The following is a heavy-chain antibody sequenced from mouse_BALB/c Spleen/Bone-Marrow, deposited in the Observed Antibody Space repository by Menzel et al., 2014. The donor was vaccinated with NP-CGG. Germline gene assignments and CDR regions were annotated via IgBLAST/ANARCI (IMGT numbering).Heavy chain of an antibody. J-gene: IGHJ4*01. CDR2: ISSGGIT. CDR1: GFTFSSYA. V-gene: IGHV5-6-5*01. CDR3: ARGRFCNGKLVDN. D-gene: IGHD1-1*01. Sequence: EVKLVESGGGLVKPGGSLKLSCAASGFTFSSYAMSWVSQTPEKRLEWVASISSGGITYYPDSVKGRFTISRDNARNILILQMNSLKSGEKDMYYCARGRFCNGKLVDNWGQGTSVTVSS.